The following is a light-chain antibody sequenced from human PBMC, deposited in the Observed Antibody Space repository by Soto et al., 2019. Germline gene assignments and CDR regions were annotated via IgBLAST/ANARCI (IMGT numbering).Light chain of an antibody. V-gene: IGKV1-17*01. Sequence: DIQMTQSPSSLSAPVGDRVTITCRASQGIRNNVGWYKQKPGKAPESLSYAASSLQSGVPSRFRGSGSGTEFTLTISSLQPEDFETYYCLQHNSYPRTFGQGTKVDIK. CDR1: QGIRNN. CDR2: AAS. J-gene: IGKJ1*01. CDR3: LQHNSYPRT.